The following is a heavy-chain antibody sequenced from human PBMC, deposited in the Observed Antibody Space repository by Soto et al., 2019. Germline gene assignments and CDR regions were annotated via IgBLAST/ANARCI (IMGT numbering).Heavy chain of an antibody. Sequence: QVQLVQSGAEVKKPGSSVKVSCKASGGTFSSYTISWVRQAPGQGLEWMGRIIPILGIANYAQKFQGRVTITADKSTSTAYMELSSLRSEDTAAYYCATRYSGYDQFDYWGQGTLVTVSS. J-gene: IGHJ4*02. D-gene: IGHD5-12*01. CDR1: GGTFSSYT. CDR2: IIPILGIA. V-gene: IGHV1-69*02. CDR3: ATRYSGYDQFDY.